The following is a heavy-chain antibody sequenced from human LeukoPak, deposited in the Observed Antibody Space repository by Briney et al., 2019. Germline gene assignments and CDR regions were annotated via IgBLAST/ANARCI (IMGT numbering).Heavy chain of an antibody. CDR1: GGSVSSNIYS. Sequence: PSETLSLTCTVSGGSVSSNIYSWGWIRQPPGKGLEWIGSLYYGGSTHYKPSLKSRVTISVDTSKNQFSLKLSSVTAADTAVYYCARGVRWRTNFYYMDVWGKGTTVTVSS. CDR3: ARGVRWRTNFYYMDV. J-gene: IGHJ6*03. D-gene: IGHD3-3*01. CDR2: LYYGGST. V-gene: IGHV4-39*07.